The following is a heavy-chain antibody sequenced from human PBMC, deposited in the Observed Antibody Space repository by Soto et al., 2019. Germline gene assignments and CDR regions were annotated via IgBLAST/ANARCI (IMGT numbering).Heavy chain of an antibody. Sequence: QVQLVQSGAEVKKPGASVKVSCKASGYTFTSYGLSWVRQAPGQGLEWMGRISAYNYNTNYAQKLQGRVTMTTDTSTRTEYMELRSLRSADTDVYYCARVVGALGHWFDPWGQGTLVTVSS. J-gene: IGHJ5*02. CDR3: ARVVGALGHWFDP. CDR2: ISAYNYNT. CDR1: GYTFTSYG. D-gene: IGHD1-26*01. V-gene: IGHV1-18*01.